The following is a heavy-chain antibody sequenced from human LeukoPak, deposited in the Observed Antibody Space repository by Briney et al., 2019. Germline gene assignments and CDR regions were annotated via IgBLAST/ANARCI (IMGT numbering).Heavy chain of an antibody. CDR1: GYTFTSYD. V-gene: IGHV1-8*02. J-gene: IGHJ5*02. D-gene: IGHD6-25*01. CDR2: MNPNSANT. CDR3: ARVPSGGNKFDP. Sequence: GASVKVSCKASGYTFTSYDINWVRQATGQGLEWMGWMNPNSANTGYAQKFQGRVTMTRNTSISTAYMELSSLRSEDTAVYYCARVPSGGNKFDPWGQGTLVTVSS.